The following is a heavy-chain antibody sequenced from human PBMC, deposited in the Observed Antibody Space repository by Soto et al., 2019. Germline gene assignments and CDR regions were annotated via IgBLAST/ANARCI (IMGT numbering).Heavy chain of an antibody. D-gene: IGHD5-12*01. V-gene: IGHV3-48*03. CDR3: ARGGSGYDYNFYYYYGMDV. Sequence: GSLRLSCAASGFTFSSYEMNWVRQAPGKGLEWVSYISSSGSTIYYADSVKGRFTISRDNAKNSLYLQMNSLRAEDTAVYYCARGGSGYDYNFYYYYGMDVWGQGTTVTVSS. CDR1: GFTFSSYE. CDR2: ISSSGSTI. J-gene: IGHJ6*02.